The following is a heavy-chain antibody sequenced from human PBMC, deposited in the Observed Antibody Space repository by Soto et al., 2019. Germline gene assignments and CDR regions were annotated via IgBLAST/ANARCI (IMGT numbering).Heavy chain of an antibody. CDR3: AKSGIAAAGTWFFDY. CDR2: ISGSGDKT. V-gene: IGHV3-23*01. CDR1: GFTFSSYA. Sequence: EGSLRLSCAASGFTFSSYAMIWVRQAPGKGLEWVSVISGSGDKTYYADSVKGRFTISRDNSKNTLYLQMNSLRADDTAVYDCAKSGIAAAGTWFFDYWGQGTLVTVSS. D-gene: IGHD6-13*01. J-gene: IGHJ4*02.